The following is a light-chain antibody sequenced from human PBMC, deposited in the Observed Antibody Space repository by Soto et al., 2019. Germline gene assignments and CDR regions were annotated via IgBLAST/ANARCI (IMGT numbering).Light chain of an antibody. CDR1: HTVSSF. V-gene: IGKV3D-15*01. Sequence: LSLSPGERATLSCSASHTVSSFLAWYQQKPGQAPRLLIYDASNRATGIPARLSGSGSGTEFTLTISGLQSEDFATYYCQQYNGYSQTFGQGTKVDIK. CDR3: QQYNGYSQT. CDR2: DAS. J-gene: IGKJ1*01.